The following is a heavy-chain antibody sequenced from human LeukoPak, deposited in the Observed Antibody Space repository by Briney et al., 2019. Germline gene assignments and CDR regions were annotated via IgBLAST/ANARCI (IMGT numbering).Heavy chain of an antibody. Sequence: SETLSLTCTVSGGSIRSYYWSWLRQPPGKGLEWMGYIYYSGSTNYNPSLKGRVTISVDTSKNQFSLKLSSVTTADTAVYYCARHPSAVAGKTFDCWGQGTLVTVSS. CDR2: IYYSGST. CDR3: ARHPSAVAGKTFDC. CDR1: GGSIRSYY. D-gene: IGHD6-19*01. J-gene: IGHJ4*02. V-gene: IGHV4-59*08.